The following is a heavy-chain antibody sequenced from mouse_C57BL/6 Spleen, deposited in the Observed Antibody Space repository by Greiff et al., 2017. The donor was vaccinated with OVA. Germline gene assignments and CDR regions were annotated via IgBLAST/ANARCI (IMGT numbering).Heavy chain of an antibody. J-gene: IGHJ1*03. CDR2: ISSGSSTI. D-gene: IGHD1-1*01. CDR1: GFTFSDYG. CDR3: ARDDYYGSRNWYCDV. Sequence: EVKLVESGGGLVKPGGSLKLSCAASGFTFSDYGMHWVRQAPEKGLEWVAYISSGSSTIYYADTVKGRFTISRDNAKNTLFLQMTSLRSEDTAMYYCARDDYYGSRNWYCDVWGTGTTVTVSS. V-gene: IGHV5-17*01.